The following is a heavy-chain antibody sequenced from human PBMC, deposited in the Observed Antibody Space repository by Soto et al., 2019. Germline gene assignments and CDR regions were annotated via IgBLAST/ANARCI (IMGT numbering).Heavy chain of an antibody. V-gene: IGHV1-69*06. CDR1: GGTFSSYA. J-gene: IGHJ3*02. D-gene: IGHD4-17*01. CDR2: IIPIFGTA. Sequence: QVQLVQSGAEVKKPGSSVKVSCKASGGTFSSYAISWVRQAPGQGREWMGGIIPIFGTANYAQKFQGRVTITADKSTSTAYMELSSLRSEDTAVYYCAHLRGYGVFDAYDIWGLGAMVTVSS. CDR3: AHLRGYGVFDAYDI.